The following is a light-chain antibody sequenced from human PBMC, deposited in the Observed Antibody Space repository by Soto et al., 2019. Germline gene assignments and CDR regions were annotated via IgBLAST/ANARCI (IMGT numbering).Light chain of an antibody. CDR3: QQRSNWPKT. V-gene: IGKV3-11*01. Sequence: EIVMTQSPATLSGSGGERATLSCRASQSVSSNLAWYHQKPGQAPRLLIYGASTRATGIPARFSGSGSGTDFTLTISSLEPEDFAVYYCQQRSNWPKTFGQGTKVDIK. CDR2: GAS. CDR1: QSVSSN. J-gene: IGKJ1*01.